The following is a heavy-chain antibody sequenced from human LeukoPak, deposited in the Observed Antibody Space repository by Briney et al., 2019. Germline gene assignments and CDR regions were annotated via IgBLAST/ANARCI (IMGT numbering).Heavy chain of an antibody. D-gene: IGHD6-6*01. CDR3: ARIAARRISSISSHFDY. CDR1: GFTFSSYA. CDR2: ISGSGGST. V-gene: IGHV3-23*01. J-gene: IGHJ4*02. Sequence: GGSLRLSCAASGFTFSSYAMSWVRQAPGKGLEWVSAISGSGGSTYYADSVKGQFTISRDNSKNTLYLQMNSLRAEDTAVYYCARIAARRISSISSHFDYWGQGTLVTVSS.